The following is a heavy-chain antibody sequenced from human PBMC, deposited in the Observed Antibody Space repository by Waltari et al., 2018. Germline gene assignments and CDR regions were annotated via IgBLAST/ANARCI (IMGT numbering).Heavy chain of an antibody. CDR2: IYYSGST. CDR3: ARALRGWGDWFDP. D-gene: IGHD6-19*01. Sequence: QVQLQESGPGLVKPSETLSLTCTVSGGSISSYYWSWIRQPPGKGLEWIGYIYYSGSTNYNPSLKSRVTISVDTSKNQFSLKLSSVTAADTAVYYCARALRGWGDWFDPWGQGTLVTVSS. J-gene: IGHJ5*02. V-gene: IGHV4-59*01. CDR1: GGSISSYY.